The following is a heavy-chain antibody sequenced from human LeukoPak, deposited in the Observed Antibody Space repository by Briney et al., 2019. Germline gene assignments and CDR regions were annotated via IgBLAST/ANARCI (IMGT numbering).Heavy chain of an antibody. D-gene: IGHD6-6*01. CDR1: GFTFSSYA. V-gene: IGHV3-23*01. CDR2: ISGSGGST. Sequence: PGGSLRLSCAASGFTFSSYAMSWVRQASGKGLEWVSAISGSGGSTYYADSVKGRFTISRDNSKNTLYLQMNSLRAEDTAVYYCAKGEEYISSPFDYWGQGTLVTVSS. J-gene: IGHJ4*02. CDR3: AKGEEYISSPFDY.